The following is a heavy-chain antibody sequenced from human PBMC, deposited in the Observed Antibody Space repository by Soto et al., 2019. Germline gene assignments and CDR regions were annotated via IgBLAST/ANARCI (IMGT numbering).Heavy chain of an antibody. V-gene: IGHV3-7*01. D-gene: IGHD1-26*01. CDR3: AREAWKGHSSGNGVGSYYRY. CDR2: IKQDGSEK. CDR1: GFTFSSYW. Sequence: GESLKISCAASGFTFSSYWMSWVRQAPGKGLEWVANIKQDGSEKYYVDSVKGRFTISRDNAKNSLYLQMNSLRAEDTAVYYCAREAWKGHSSGNGVGSYYRYWGQGTLVTVSS. J-gene: IGHJ4*02.